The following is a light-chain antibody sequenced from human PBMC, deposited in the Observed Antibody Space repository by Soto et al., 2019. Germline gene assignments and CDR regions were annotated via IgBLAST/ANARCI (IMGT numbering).Light chain of an antibody. J-gene: IGLJ2*01. CDR1: SGYSNYK. Sequence: QSVLTRPPSASASLGASVTLTCTLSSGYSNYKVDWYQQRPGKGPRFVMRVGTGGIVGSKGDGIPDRFSVLGSGLNRYLTIKNIQEEDESDYHCGADHGSGSNFVVFGGGTKLTVL. CDR3: GADHGSGSNFVV. CDR2: VGTGGIVG. V-gene: IGLV9-49*01.